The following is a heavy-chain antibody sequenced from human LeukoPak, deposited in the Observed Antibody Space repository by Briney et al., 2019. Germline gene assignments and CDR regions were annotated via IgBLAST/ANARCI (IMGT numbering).Heavy chain of an antibody. CDR2: IWYDGSNK. Sequence: PGGSLRLSCAASGFTFSSYGMHWVRQAPGKGLEWVALIWYDGSNKYYADSVKGRLTIPRDNPKNTLYLQMNSLRAEDTAVYYCAREGPRGNSQFDYWGQGTLVTVSS. J-gene: IGHJ4*02. CDR1: GFTFSSYG. D-gene: IGHD4-23*01. CDR3: AREGPRGNSQFDY. V-gene: IGHV3-33*01.